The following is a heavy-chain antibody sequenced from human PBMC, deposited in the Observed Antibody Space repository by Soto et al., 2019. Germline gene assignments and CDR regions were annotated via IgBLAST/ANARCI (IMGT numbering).Heavy chain of an antibody. D-gene: IGHD3-10*01. CDR3: AKGGSGSYSNAFDI. CDR1: GGSFSSSSYY. J-gene: IGHJ3*02. V-gene: IGHV4-39*01. Sequence: PSETLSLTCAVYGGSFSSSSYYWGWIRQPPGKGLEWIGSIYYSGSTYYNPSLKSRVTISVDTSKNQFSLKLSSVTAADTAVYYCAKGGSGSYSNAFDIWGQGTMVT. CDR2: IYYSGST.